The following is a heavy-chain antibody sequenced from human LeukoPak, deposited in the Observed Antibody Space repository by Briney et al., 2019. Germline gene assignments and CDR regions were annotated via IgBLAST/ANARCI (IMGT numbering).Heavy chain of an antibody. CDR3: VKFGVDYDMGV. J-gene: IGHJ6*02. D-gene: IGHD3-16*01. CDR2: IHYSGRA. V-gene: IGHV4-59*01. CDR1: GDSISGSY. Sequence: SGTLSLTCTVSGDSISGSYWTWVRQPPGQGLEWIGQIHYSGRADYNPSLTRRITISVDTSKNQMSLTLTSVTAADTAIYYCVKFGVDYDMGVWGQGTTVTVSS.